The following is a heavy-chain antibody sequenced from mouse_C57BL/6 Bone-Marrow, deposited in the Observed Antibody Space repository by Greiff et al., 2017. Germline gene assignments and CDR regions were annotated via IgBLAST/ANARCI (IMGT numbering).Heavy chain of an antibody. D-gene: IGHD1-1*01. CDR3: ARDQVSGSPYAMDY. V-gene: IGHV5-4*01. CDR2: ISDGGSYT. CDR1: GFTFSSYA. Sequence: EVQVVESGGGLVKPGGSLKLSCAASGFTFSSYAMSWVRQTPEKRLEWVATISDGGSYTYYPDNVKGRFTISRDNAKNNLYLQMIHLKSEDTSMYYCARDQVSGSPYAMDYWGQGTSVTVSS. J-gene: IGHJ4*01.